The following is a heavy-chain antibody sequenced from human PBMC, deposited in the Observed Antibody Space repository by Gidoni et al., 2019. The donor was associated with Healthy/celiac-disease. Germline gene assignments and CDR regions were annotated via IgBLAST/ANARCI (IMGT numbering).Heavy chain of an antibody. Sequence: EVPLLESGGGLVQPGGSLRPSCAASGFPFSSYAMGWVRQAPGKGLEWVSAISGSGGSTYYADSVKGRFTISRDNSKNTLYLQMNSLRAEDTAVYYCAKDRVRYYYDSSALLNWGQGTLVTVSS. V-gene: IGHV3-23*01. J-gene: IGHJ4*02. CDR3: AKDRVRYYYDSSALLN. D-gene: IGHD3-22*01. CDR1: GFPFSSYA. CDR2: ISGSGGST.